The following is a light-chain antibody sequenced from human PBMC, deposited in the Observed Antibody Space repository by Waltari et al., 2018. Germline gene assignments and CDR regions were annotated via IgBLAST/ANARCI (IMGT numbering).Light chain of an antibody. Sequence: EIVMTQSPATLSVSPGERATLSCRASRSVTNNLAWYQQKPGQAPRLLIYGASTRATGIPARFSGSGSGTDFTLTISSLQPEDFATYYCQQTYIAPYTFGQGTKLEI. CDR3: QQTYIAPYT. CDR1: RSVTNN. CDR2: GAS. V-gene: IGKV3D-15*01. J-gene: IGKJ2*01.